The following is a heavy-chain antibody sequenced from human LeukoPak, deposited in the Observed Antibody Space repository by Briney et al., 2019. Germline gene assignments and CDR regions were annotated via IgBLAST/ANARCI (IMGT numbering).Heavy chain of an antibody. J-gene: IGHJ4*02. CDR1: GGSISSYY. V-gene: IGHV4-59*06. CDR3: ARMGANYYDSSGYYFDY. Sequence: PSETLSLTCTVSGGSISSYYWSWIRQPPGEGLEWIGYIYFSGSTYYNPSLKGRLTISVDTSKNQFSLKLTSVTAADTAVYYCARMGANYYDSSGYYFDYWGQGILVTVSS. D-gene: IGHD3-22*01. CDR2: IYFSGST.